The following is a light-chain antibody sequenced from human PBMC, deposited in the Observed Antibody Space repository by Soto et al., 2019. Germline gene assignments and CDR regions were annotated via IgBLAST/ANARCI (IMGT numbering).Light chain of an antibody. CDR2: GAS. CDR3: QQYNDWPPEVT. V-gene: IGKV3-15*01. J-gene: IGKJ3*01. Sequence: EIVLTQSPATLSVSPGERATLSCRASQSISSNLAWYQHKAGQAPRLLIYGASTRATGIPARFSGSGFGTDFTLTITSLQSEDFAVYFCQQYNDWPPEVTFGPGTTVDVK. CDR1: QSISSN.